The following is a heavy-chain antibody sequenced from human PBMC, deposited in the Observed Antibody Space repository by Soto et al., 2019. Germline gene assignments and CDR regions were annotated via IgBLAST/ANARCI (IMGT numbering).Heavy chain of an antibody. Sequence: SETLSLTCAVSGASLGTNNWWSWVRQPPWKGLEWIGEVYHSGTTNCNPSLKSRVTISIEKSKNQFSLTLTSMTAADTALYYCAVPGRGDYDYWSQGTLVTVS. CDR3: AVPGRGDYDY. CDR2: VYHSGTT. D-gene: IGHD3-3*01. V-gene: IGHV4-4*02. CDR1: GASLGTNNW. J-gene: IGHJ4*02.